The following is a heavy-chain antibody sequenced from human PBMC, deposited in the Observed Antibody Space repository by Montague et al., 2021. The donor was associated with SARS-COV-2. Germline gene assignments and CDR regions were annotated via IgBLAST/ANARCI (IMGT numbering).Heavy chain of an antibody. CDR1: GGSISTSYYY. CDR2: VYYSGST. Sequence: SQTLSLTCSVSGGSISTSYYYWGWIRQPTGKGLEWIGSVYYSGSTYYNPPLKSRVTVSVDTSKNQFSLKISSVTAADTAVYFCAGQSASSPFDHWGQGTLVTVSS. D-gene: IGHD6-13*01. J-gene: IGHJ4*02. CDR3: AGQSASSPFDH. V-gene: IGHV4-39*01.